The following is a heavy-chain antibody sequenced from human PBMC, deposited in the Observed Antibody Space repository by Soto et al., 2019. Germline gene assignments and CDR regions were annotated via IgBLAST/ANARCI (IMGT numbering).Heavy chain of an antibody. CDR3: ARSSVVRGVINTGNWFDP. Sequence: QVQLVQSGAEVKKPGSSVKVSCKASGGTFSSYTISWVRQAPGQGLEWMGRIIPILGIANYAQKFQGRVTITADKSTSRAYMELSSLRSEDTAVYYCARSSVVRGVINTGNWFDPWGQGTLVTVSS. D-gene: IGHD3-10*01. V-gene: IGHV1-69*02. CDR2: IIPILGIA. J-gene: IGHJ5*02. CDR1: GGTFSSYT.